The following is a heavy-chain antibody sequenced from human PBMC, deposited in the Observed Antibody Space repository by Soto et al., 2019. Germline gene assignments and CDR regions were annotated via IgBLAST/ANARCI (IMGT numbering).Heavy chain of an antibody. J-gene: IGHJ4*02. Sequence: PGGSLRLSCAASGFTFSSYGMHWVRQAPGKGLEWVAVISYDGSNKYYADSVKGRFTISRDNSKNTLYLQMNSLRAEDTAVYYCAKDRILYGVKYCFDYWGQGXVVTVYS. V-gene: IGHV3-30*18. CDR1: GFTFSSYG. CDR2: ISYDGSNK. D-gene: IGHD4-17*01. CDR3: AKDRILYGVKYCFDY.